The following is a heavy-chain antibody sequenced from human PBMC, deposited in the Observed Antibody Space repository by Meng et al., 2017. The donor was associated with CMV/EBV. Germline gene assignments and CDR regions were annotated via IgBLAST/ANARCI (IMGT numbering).Heavy chain of an antibody. D-gene: IGHD6-13*01. CDR3: ARAGVAAAGTFGY. CDR1: GFTFSDYY. Sequence: QVQRVESGGGVVKPGGSLRLSCAASGFTFSDYYMSWIRQAPGKGLEWVSYISSSSSYTNYADSVKGRFTISRDNAKNSLYLQMNSLRAEDTAVYYCARAGVAAAGTFGYWGQGTLVTVSS. J-gene: IGHJ4*02. CDR2: ISSSSSYT. V-gene: IGHV3-11*05.